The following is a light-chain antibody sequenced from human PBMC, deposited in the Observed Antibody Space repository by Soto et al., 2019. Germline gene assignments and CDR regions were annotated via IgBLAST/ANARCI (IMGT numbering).Light chain of an antibody. J-gene: IGLJ2*01. Sequence: QSVLTQPPSASGTPGQGVTISCSGSNSSIGTNTVNWYQQLPGTAPKALIHTNNQRPSGVPDRFSGSKSGTSASLAISGLQSEDEAHYYCAAWDDSLNALVFGGGTKVTVL. V-gene: IGLV1-44*01. CDR3: AAWDDSLNALV. CDR2: TNN. CDR1: NSSIGTNT.